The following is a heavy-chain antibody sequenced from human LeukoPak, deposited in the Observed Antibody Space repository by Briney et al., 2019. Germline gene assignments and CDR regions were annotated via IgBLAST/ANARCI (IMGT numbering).Heavy chain of an antibody. Sequence: SETLSLTCTLSGGSIRSCYWSWIRQPPGKGLEWIGYMHHSGSTKHNPYLKSRVTISVDTSKSQFSLKLSSVTAADTAVYYCARHAAVEGSSGWSPLWWFDPWGQGTLVTVSS. V-gene: IGHV4-59*08. J-gene: IGHJ5*02. CDR3: ARHAAVEGSSGWSPLWWFDP. CDR1: GGSIRSCY. CDR2: MHHSGST. D-gene: IGHD6-19*01.